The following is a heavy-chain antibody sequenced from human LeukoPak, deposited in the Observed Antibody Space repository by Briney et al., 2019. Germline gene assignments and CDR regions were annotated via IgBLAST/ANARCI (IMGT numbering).Heavy chain of an antibody. V-gene: IGHV1-69*01. Sequence: SVKVSCKASGGTFSNYAINWVRQAPGQGLEWMGGITPIFGTANYVQKFQGRVTITADESTSTAYMELSRLRAEDTAIYYCARPWGDNKVLATPFPSGGQGPLVPVP. CDR1: GGTFSNYA. CDR3: ARPWGDNKVLATPFPS. J-gene: IGHJ4*02. CDR2: ITPIFGTA. D-gene: IGHD5-12*01.